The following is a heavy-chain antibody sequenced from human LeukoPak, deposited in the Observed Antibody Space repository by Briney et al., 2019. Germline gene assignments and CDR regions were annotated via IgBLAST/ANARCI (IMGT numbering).Heavy chain of an antibody. CDR1: GGSISSGSYY. Sequence: SQTLSLTCTVSGGSISSGSYYWSWIRQPAGKGLEWTGRIYTSGSTNYNPSLKSRVTISVDTSKNQFSLKLSSVTAADTAVYYCAGKACSGGSCYSGWNYYYYMDVWGKGTTVTVSS. J-gene: IGHJ6*03. V-gene: IGHV4-61*02. CDR2: IYTSGST. CDR3: AGKACSGGSCYSGWNYYYYMDV. D-gene: IGHD2-15*01.